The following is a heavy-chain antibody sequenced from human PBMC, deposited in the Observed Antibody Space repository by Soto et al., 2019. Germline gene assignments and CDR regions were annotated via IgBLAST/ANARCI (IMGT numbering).Heavy chain of an antibody. CDR1: DGNLSYYF. D-gene: IGHD2-21*01. CDR3: ARGGISHWAYFYYMDV. V-gene: IGHV4-34*01. J-gene: IGHJ6*03. CDR2: INHLGSI. Sequence: SLTMSLTCVVADGNLSYYFLSWISQPPGMALEWIGEINHLGSINYNPSLKSRVTMSVDTSKNQFSLTLNSVTAADTATYYCARGGISHWAYFYYMDVWDRGTTVTVSS.